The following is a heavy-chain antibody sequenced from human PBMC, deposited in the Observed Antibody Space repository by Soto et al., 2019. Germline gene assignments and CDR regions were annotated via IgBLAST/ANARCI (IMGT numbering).Heavy chain of an antibody. J-gene: IGHJ4*02. CDR1: GGTFSTYA. CDR3: ARGVHYDRSGYYYFY. CDR2: IIPIFGTA. Sequence: ASVKVSCKASGGTFSTYAISWVRQAPGQGLEWMGGIIPIFGTANYAQKFQGRVTITADESTSTAYMELRSLRSEDTAVYYCARGVHYDRSGYYYFYWGQGTLVTVSS. V-gene: IGHV1-69*13. D-gene: IGHD3-22*01.